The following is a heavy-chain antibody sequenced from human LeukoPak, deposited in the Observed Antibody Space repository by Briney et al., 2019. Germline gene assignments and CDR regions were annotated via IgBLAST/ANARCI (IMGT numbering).Heavy chain of an antibody. V-gene: IGHV1-69*13. CDR3: ARDTTDTSWYYGMDV. CDR1: GGTFSSYA. J-gene: IGHJ6*02. CDR2: IIPIFGTA. Sequence: SVKVSCKASGGTFSSYAISWVRQAPGQGLEWMGGIIPIFGTANYAQKFQGRVTITADESTSTAYMELSSLRSEDTAVYYCARDTTDTSWYYGMDVWGQGTTVTVSS. D-gene: IGHD5-18*01.